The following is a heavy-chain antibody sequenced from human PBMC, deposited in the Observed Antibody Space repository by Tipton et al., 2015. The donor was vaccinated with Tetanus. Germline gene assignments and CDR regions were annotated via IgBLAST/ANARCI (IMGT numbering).Heavy chain of an antibody. D-gene: IGHD3-22*01. CDR3: AKLFRVRARGITMVVVVPPGYFDY. CDR2: IYFSGST. Sequence: LRLSCTVSGASISNSSSYWGWIRQSPGKGLEWIGNIYFSGSTYYNPSLKSRVTISVDTSKNQLSLRLNSVTAADTAVYYCAKLFRVRARGITMVVVVPPGYFDYWGQGTLVTVSS. CDR1: GASISNSSSY. J-gene: IGHJ4*02. V-gene: IGHV4-39*01.